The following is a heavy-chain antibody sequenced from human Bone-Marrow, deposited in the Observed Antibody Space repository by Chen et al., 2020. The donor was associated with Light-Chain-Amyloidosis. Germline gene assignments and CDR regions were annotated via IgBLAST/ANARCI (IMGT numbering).Heavy chain of an antibody. CDR2: IYPDYSDA. D-gene: IGHD5-12*01. J-gene: IGHJ4*02. Sequence: VKKPGESLKISCKGSGYTFPNYWIGWVRQMPGKGLEWMGVIYPDYSDARYSPSFEGQVTISADKSITTAYLQWRSLKASDTAMYYCARRRDGYNFDYWGQGTLVTVSS. CDR3: ARRRDGYNFDY. CDR1: GYTFPNYW. V-gene: IGHV5-51*01.